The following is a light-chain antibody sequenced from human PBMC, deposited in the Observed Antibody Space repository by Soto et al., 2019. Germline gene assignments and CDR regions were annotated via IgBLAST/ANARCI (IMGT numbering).Light chain of an antibody. V-gene: IGKV3-20*01. J-gene: IGKJ1*01. CDR2: DAS. CDR1: ESVNSRY. Sequence: EIVLTQSPGTLSLSPGERATLSCRASESVNSRYLSWYQQKPGQAPRLLIYDASSRATGIPDRFSGSGSGTDFSITIRGLEADDFAVYYCQQYTTPVWTFGQGTKLEIK. CDR3: QQYTTPVWT.